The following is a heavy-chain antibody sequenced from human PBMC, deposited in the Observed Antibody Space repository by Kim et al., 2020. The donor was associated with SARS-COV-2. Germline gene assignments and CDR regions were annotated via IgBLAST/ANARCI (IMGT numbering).Heavy chain of an antibody. J-gene: IGHJ6*02. V-gene: IGHV5-51*01. CDR2: IYPVDSEA. D-gene: IGHD2-8*01. CDR1: GYTFRDFW. Sequence: GESLKISCQGSGYTFRDFWIVWVRQMPGKGLEVMGVIYPVDSEARYSPSFRGQVTISADNSISTAYLQWTSLKASDSAMYYCARLSWGAGMVFSKYQRGGRQGLDVWGHGTTVTVSS. CDR3: ARLSWGAGMVFSKYQRGGRQGLDV.